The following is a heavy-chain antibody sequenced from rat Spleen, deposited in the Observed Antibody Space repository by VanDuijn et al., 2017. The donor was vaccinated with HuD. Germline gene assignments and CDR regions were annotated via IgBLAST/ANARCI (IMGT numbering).Heavy chain of an antibody. J-gene: IGHJ1*01. CDR1: GYSITSSYR. CDR3: ARSCDYWYFDF. CDR2: INSAGST. V-gene: IGHV3-3*01. Sequence: EVQLQESGPGLVKPSQSLSLTCFVTGYSITSSYRWNWIRKFPGNKLEWMGYINSAGSTNYNPSLKSRISITRDTSKNQFFLQVNSLTTEDTATYYCARSCDYWYFDFWGTGTMVTVSS.